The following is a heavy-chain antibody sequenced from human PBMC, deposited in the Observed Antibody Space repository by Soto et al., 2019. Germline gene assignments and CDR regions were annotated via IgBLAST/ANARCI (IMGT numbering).Heavy chain of an antibody. CDR2: IRSKAYGGTT. CDR1: GFTFGDYA. CDR3: LPYYDFWSGYRQKYYYGMDV. V-gene: IGHV3-49*04. D-gene: IGHD3-3*01. Sequence: GGSLRLSCTASGFTFGDYAMSWVRQAPGKGLEWVGFIRSKAYGGTTEYAASVKGRFTISRDDSKSIAYLQMNSLKTEDTAVYYCLPYYDFWSGYRQKYYYGMDVWGQGTTVTVSS. J-gene: IGHJ6*02.